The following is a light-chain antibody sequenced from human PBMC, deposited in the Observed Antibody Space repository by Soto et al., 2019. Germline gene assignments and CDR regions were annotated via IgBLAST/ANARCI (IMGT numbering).Light chain of an antibody. CDR3: QQGGT. CDR2: AAS. Sequence: DIQLTQSPSFLSASLGDRVTITCRASQVISSYLDWYQQKPGKAPKLLIYAASTLQSGVPSRFSGSGSGTEFTLTMSSLQPEDFATYYCQQGGTFGPGTKVDI. CDR1: QVISSY. V-gene: IGKV1-9*01. J-gene: IGKJ3*01.